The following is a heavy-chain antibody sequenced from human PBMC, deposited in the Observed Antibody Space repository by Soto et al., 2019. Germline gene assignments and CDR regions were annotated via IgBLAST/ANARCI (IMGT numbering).Heavy chain of an antibody. CDR2: ISAYNGNT. V-gene: IGHV1-18*01. Sequence: QVPLVQSGAEVKKPGASVKVSCKASGYTFTSYGISWVRQAPGQGLEWMGWISAYNGNTNYAQKLQGRVTMTTETSTSTAYMEVRRLRSADTAVYYCVRDRLSKGTNWFDPWGQGTLVIVSS. CDR3: VRDRLSKGTNWFDP. CDR1: GYTFTSYG. D-gene: IGHD3-16*01. J-gene: IGHJ5*02.